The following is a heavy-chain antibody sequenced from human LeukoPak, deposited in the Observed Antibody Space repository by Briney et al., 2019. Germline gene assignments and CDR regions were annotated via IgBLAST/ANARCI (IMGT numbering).Heavy chain of an antibody. Sequence: GRSLRLSCAASGFTFDNYAMDWVRHDPGKGMEWVSGISWNSGSIIYADSVKGRFTISRDNAMSSLYLQMNSLRAEDTALYYCAKEYYYDSSGYYYRTPLRYFDYWGQGTLVTVSS. CDR2: ISWNSGSI. CDR1: GFTFDNYA. CDR3: AKEYYYDSSGYYYRTPLRYFDY. J-gene: IGHJ4*02. V-gene: IGHV3-9*01. D-gene: IGHD3-22*01.